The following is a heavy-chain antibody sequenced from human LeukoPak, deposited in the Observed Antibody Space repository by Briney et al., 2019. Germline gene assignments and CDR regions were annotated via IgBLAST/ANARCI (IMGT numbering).Heavy chain of an antibody. CDR2: MNPNSGAT. V-gene: IGHV1-2*06. J-gene: IGHJ3*02. Sequence: ASVKVSCKASGYTFTAYYIHWVRQAPGQGLEWMGRMNPNSGATNYAQEFQGRVTMTRDTSISTAYMELSRLTSDDTAAYYCARDRSSSSGVNAFDIWGQGTMVTVSS. D-gene: IGHD6-13*01. CDR3: ARDRSSSSGVNAFDI. CDR1: GYTFTAYY.